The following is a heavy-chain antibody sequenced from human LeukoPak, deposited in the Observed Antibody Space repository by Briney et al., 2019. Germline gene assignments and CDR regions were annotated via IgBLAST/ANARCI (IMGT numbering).Heavy chain of an antibody. V-gene: IGHV3-23*01. Sequence: PGGSLRLSCAASGFTFSSYAMSWVRQAPGKGLEWVSAISGSGGSTYYADSAKGRFTISRDNSKNTLYLQMNSLRAEDTAVYYCARLTTVAYYYYMDVWGKGTTVTVSS. CDR3: ARLTTVAYYYYMDV. D-gene: IGHD4-11*01. J-gene: IGHJ6*03. CDR1: GFTFSSYA. CDR2: ISGSGGST.